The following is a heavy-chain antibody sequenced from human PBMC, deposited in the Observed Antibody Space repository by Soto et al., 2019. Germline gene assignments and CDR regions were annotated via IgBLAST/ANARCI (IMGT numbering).Heavy chain of an antibody. CDR2: MNPNSGNT. CDR1: GYTFTSYD. J-gene: IGHJ6*02. Sequence: GASVKVSCKASGYTFTSYDINWVRQATGQGLEWMGWMNPNSGNTGYAQKFQGRVTITRNTSISTAYMELSSLRSEDTAVYYCASYSGSYRGSTYGMDVWGQGTTVTVSS. CDR3: ASYSGSYRGSTYGMDV. D-gene: IGHD1-26*01. V-gene: IGHV1-8*01.